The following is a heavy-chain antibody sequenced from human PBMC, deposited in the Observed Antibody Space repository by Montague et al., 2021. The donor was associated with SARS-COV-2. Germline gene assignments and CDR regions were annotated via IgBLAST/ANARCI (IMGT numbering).Heavy chain of an antibody. Sequence: SETLSLTCAVYGGSFSGYYWSWIRQPPGKGLEWIGEINHSGSTNYNPSLKSRVTISVDTSKNQFSLKLSSVTAADTAVYYCARVGRQQLVRLSGMDVWGQGTTVTGSS. D-gene: IGHD6-13*01. V-gene: IGHV4-34*01. CDR1: GGSFSGYY. CDR3: ARVGRQQLVRLSGMDV. J-gene: IGHJ6*02. CDR2: INHSGST.